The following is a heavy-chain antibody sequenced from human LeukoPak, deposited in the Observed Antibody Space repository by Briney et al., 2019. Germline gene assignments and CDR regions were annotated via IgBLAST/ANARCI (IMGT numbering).Heavy chain of an antibody. CDR1: GFTFSSYG. CDR2: IRYDGSNK. J-gene: IGHJ4*02. D-gene: IGHD3-22*01. CDR3: AKDEGRYYDSSDPRDYFDY. V-gene: IGHV3-30*02. Sequence: GGSLRLSCAASGFTFSSYGMHWVRQAPGKGLEWVAFIRYDGSNKYYADSVKGRFTISRDNSKNTLYLQMNSLRAEDTAVYYCAKDEGRYYDSSDPRDYFDYWGQGTLVTVSS.